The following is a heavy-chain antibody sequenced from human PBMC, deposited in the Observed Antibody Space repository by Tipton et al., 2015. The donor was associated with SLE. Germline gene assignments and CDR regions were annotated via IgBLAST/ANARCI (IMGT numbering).Heavy chain of an antibody. V-gene: IGHV4-34*01. CDR3: AGPPGVTTAG. CDR1: GGSFSGYY. J-gene: IGHJ4*02. CDR2: INHSGST. Sequence: TLSLTCAVYGGSFSGYYWSWFRQPPGKGLQWIGEINHSGSTHYNPSPKSRVTKSVDTSKNKFSLKLGSVTAADTAVYYWAGPPGVTTAGWGQGTLVTVSS. D-gene: IGHD4-17*01.